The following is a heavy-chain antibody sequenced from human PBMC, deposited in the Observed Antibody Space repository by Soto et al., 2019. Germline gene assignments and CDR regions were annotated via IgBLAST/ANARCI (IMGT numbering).Heavy chain of an antibody. CDR3: ASSRSGRGVINRFYYYYYMDV. CDR2: MNPNSGNT. CDR1: GYTFTSYD. J-gene: IGHJ6*03. V-gene: IGHV1-8*01. D-gene: IGHD3-10*01. Sequence: QVQLVQSGAEVKKPGASVKVSCKASGYTFTSYDINWVRQATGQGLEWMGWMNPNSGNTGYAQKFQGRVTMTRNTSISTAYMELSSLRSEDTAVYYCASSRSGRGVINRFYYYYYMDVWGKGTTVTVSS.